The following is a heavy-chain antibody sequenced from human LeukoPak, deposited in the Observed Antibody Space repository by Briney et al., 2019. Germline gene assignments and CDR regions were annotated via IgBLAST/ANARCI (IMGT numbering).Heavy chain of an antibody. J-gene: IGHJ6*02. CDR3: AGFGEFFNNYYYYGMDV. D-gene: IGHD3-10*01. V-gene: IGHV1-69*06. Sequence: SVKVSCKASGGTFSSYAISWVRQAPGQGLEWMGGIIPIFGTANYAQKFQGRVTITADKSTSTAYMELSSPRSEDTAVYYCAGFGEFFNNYYYYGMDVWGQGTTVTVSS. CDR2: IIPIFGTA. CDR1: GGTFSSYA.